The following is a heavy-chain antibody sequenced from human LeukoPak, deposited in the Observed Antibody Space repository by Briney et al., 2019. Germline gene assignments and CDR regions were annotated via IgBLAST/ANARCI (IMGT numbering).Heavy chain of an antibody. CDR2: ISWNSGSI. Sequence: PGGSLRLSCAASGFTFDDYAMHWVRQAPGKCLEWVSGISWNSGSIGYADSVKGRFTISRDNAKNSLYLQMNSLRAEDMALYYCAKHFLPGGYYFDYWGQGTLVTVSS. CDR3: AKHFLPGGYYFDY. D-gene: IGHD1-14*01. V-gene: IGHV3-9*03. J-gene: IGHJ4*02. CDR1: GFTFDDYA.